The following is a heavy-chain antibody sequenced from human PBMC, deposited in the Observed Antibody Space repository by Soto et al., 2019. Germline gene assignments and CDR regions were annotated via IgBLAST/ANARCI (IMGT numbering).Heavy chain of an antibody. Sequence: GVSVKVSCKASGGTFSSYAISWVRQAPGQGLEWMGGIIPIFGTANYAQKFQGRVTITADESTSTAYMELSSLRPEDTAVYYCARDECTNGVCYSFYWGQGTLVTVSS. V-gene: IGHV1-69*13. CDR3: ARDECTNGVCYSFY. CDR1: GGTFSSYA. J-gene: IGHJ4*02. D-gene: IGHD2-8*01. CDR2: IIPIFGTA.